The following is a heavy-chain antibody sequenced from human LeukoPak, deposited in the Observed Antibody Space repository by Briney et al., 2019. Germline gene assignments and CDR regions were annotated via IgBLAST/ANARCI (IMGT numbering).Heavy chain of an antibody. CDR1: GFTFDDYG. V-gene: IGHV3-20*04. J-gene: IGHJ6*03. CDR3: ARGTSWLAHDHYYYYMDV. D-gene: IGHD6-19*01. Sequence: PGGSLRLSCAASGFTFDDYGMSWVRQAPGKGLEWVSGINWNGGSTGYADSVKGRFTISRDNAKNSLYLQMNSLRAEDTALYYCARGTSWLAHDHYYYYMDVWGKGTTVTVSS. CDR2: INWNGGST.